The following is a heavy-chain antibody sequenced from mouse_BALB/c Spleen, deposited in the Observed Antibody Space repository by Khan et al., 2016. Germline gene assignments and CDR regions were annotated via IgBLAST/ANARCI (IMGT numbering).Heavy chain of an antibody. J-gene: IGHJ3*01. Sequence: VQLQQSGAELVKPGASVKLSCTASGFNIKDTYMHWVKQRPEQGLEWIGRIDPANGNTKYDPKFQGKATITADTSSNTAYLQLSSLTSEDTAVYYCAQIDDGYYGFAYWGQGTLVTVSA. V-gene: IGHV14-3*02. CDR1: GFNIKDTY. D-gene: IGHD2-3*01. CDR2: IDPANGNT. CDR3: AQIDDGYYGFAY.